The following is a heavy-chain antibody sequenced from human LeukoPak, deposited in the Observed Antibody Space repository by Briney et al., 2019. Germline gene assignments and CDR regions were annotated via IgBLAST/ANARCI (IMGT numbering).Heavy chain of an antibody. J-gene: IGHJ4*02. D-gene: IGHD3-10*01. Sequence: GGSLRLSCAASGFTFSSYAMSWVRQAPGKGLEWVGRIKSKTDGGTTDYAAPVKGRFTISRDDSKNTLYLQMNSLKTEDTAVYYCTTDHGWGYYGSGSFDYWGQGTLVTVSS. CDR1: GFTFSSYA. CDR2: IKSKTDGGTT. CDR3: TTDHGWGYYGSGSFDY. V-gene: IGHV3-15*01.